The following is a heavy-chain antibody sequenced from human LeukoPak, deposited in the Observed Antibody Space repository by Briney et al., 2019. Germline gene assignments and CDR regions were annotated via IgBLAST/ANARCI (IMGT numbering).Heavy chain of an antibody. CDR1: GFTFSSYG. J-gene: IGHJ5*02. CDR2: ISSSGSTI. V-gene: IGHV3-48*03. Sequence: GGSLRLSCAASGFTFSSYGMNWVRQAPGKGLEWVSCISSSGSTIYYADSVKGRFTISRDNAKNSLYLQMNSLRAEDTAVYYCARDDSYDSSGYSWKGGYNWFDPWGQGTLVTVSS. CDR3: ARDDSYDSSGYSWKGGYNWFDP. D-gene: IGHD3-22*01.